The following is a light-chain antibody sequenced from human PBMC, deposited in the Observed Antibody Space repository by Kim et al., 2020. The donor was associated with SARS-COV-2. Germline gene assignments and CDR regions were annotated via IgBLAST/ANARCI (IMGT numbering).Light chain of an antibody. Sequence: QSVLTQPPSASGTPGQRVTISCSGSSSNIGSDYAYWYQHLPGTAPKVLIYRNNQRPSGVPDRFSGSKSDTSASLAISGLRSEDEGDYYCASWDDSLSGMVFGGGTQLNVL. CDR1: SSNIGSDY. J-gene: IGLJ2*01. V-gene: IGLV1-47*01. CDR3: ASWDDSLSGMV. CDR2: RNN.